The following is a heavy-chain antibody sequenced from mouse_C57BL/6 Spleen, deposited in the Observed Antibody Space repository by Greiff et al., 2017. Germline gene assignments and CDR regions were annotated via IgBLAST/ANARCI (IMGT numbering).Heavy chain of an antibody. CDR2: IYPGDGDT. V-gene: IGHV1-80*01. J-gene: IGHJ2*01. Sequence: VQLQQSGAELVKPGASVKISCKASGYAFSSYWMNWVKQRPGKGLEWIGQIYPGDGDTNYNGKFKGKATLTADKSSSTAYMQLSSLTSEDSAVYFCARITTVVVDFDYWGQGTTLTVSS. D-gene: IGHD1-1*01. CDR3: ARITTVVVDFDY. CDR1: GYAFSSYW.